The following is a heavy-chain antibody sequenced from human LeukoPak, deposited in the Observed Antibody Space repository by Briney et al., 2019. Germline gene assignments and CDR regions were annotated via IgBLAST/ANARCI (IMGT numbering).Heavy chain of an antibody. J-gene: IGHJ6*03. Sequence: GGSLSPSCPPSGFTFDNNGMGWVRHPPGKGRGWVSGINWMGGSTGYADSVKGRFTISRDNAKNSLYLQMNSLRAEDTALYYCAREVQLNYDFWSGSTNYYYYMDVWGKGTTVTVSS. CDR2: INWMGGST. V-gene: IGHV3-20*04. CDR3: AREVQLNYDFWSGSTNYYYYMDV. D-gene: IGHD3-3*01. CDR1: GFTFDNNG.